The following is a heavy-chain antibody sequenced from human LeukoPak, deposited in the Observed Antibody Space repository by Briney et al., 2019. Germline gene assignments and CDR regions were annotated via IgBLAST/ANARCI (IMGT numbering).Heavy chain of an antibody. CDR2: IYYSGST. D-gene: IGHD1-26*01. V-gene: IGHV4-39*01. Sequence: PSETLSLTCTVSGGSISSSSYYWGWIRQPPGKGLEWIGSIYYSGSTYYNPSLKSRVTISVDTSKNQFSLKLSSVTAADTAVYYCLIVGARQRGPWGQGTLVTVSS. CDR1: GGSISSSSYY. J-gene: IGHJ5*02. CDR3: LIVGARQRGP.